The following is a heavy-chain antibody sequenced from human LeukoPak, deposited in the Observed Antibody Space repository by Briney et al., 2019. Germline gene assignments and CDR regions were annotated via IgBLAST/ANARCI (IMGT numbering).Heavy chain of an antibody. CDR3: TKEGTGYSSGWYYFDY. J-gene: IGHJ4*02. CDR2: ISGGTATNT. CDR1: GFTFNSYA. V-gene: IGHV3-23*01. Sequence: GGSLRLSCAASGFTFNSYAMTWVRQAPGKGLEWVAAISGGTATNTYYADSVKGRFTISRDNAKNTLYLEMTSLTAEDTAVYYCTKEGTGYSSGWYYFDYWGQGSLVTVSS. D-gene: IGHD6-19*01.